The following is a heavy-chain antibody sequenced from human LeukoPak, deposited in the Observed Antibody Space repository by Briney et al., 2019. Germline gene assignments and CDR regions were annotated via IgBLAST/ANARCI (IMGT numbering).Heavy chain of an antibody. V-gene: IGHV4-30-4*01. Sequence: SETLSLTCTVSGGSISSGDYYWSWIRQPPGTGLEWIGYIYYSGSTYYNPSLKSRVTISVDTSKNQFSLKLSSVTAADTAVYYCARDQQLGLDYWGQGTLVTVSS. J-gene: IGHJ4*02. D-gene: IGHD6-6*01. CDR3: ARDQQLGLDY. CDR1: GGSISSGDYY. CDR2: IYYSGST.